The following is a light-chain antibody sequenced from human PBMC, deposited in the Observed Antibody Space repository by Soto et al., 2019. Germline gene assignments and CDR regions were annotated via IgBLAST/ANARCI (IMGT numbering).Light chain of an antibody. J-gene: IGKJ5*01. CDR1: QTVSSNY. Sequence: EIGLTQSPDTLPLSPGERATLSCRASQTVSSNYLAWCQQRPGQAPRLLIYGASTRAAGIPDRFSGSGSGTDFTLTITRLEPEDSAVYFCQQYTGPPTTFGQGTRLEIK. CDR3: QQYTGPPTT. CDR2: GAS. V-gene: IGKV3-20*01.